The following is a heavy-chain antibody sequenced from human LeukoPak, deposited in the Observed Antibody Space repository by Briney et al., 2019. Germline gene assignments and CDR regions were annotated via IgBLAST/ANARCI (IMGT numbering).Heavy chain of an antibody. V-gene: IGHV4-34*01. CDR2: INHSGST. J-gene: IGHJ4*02. CDR1: GGSFSGYY. Sequence: TSETLSLTCAVYGGSFSGYYWSWIRQPPGKGLEWIGEINHSGSTNYNPSLKSRVTISVDTSKNQFSLKLSSVTAADTAVYCCARRVDDYFDYWGQGTLVTVSS. CDR3: ARRVDDYFDY.